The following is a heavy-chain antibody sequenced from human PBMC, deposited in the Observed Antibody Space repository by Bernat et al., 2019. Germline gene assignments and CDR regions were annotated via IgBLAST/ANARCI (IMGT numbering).Heavy chain of an antibody. CDR2: IYYSGST. CDR3: ARHVYSYPRVFAWVPPIDAFDI. D-gene: IGHD3-3*01. CDR1: GCSISSSCYY. V-gene: IGHV4-39*01. J-gene: IGHJ3*02. Sequence: QLQLQESGPGLGKPSETLSLTCTVSGCSISSSCYYWGWIRQPPGKGLGWIGGIYYSGSTYYNPSLKSRVTISVDTSKNQFSLKLSSVTAADTAVYYCARHVYSYPRVFAWVPPIDAFDIWGQGTMVTVSS.